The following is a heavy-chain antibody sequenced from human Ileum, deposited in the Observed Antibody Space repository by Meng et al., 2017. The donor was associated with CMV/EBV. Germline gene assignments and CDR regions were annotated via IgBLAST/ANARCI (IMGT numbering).Heavy chain of an antibody. Sequence: SGYTFTDHFIHWVRRVPGQGLEWMGWINPSSGATGYAQKFQGRVSMTRDTSISTAYMELRTLTSDDTAVYYCARPMDKSSWKEWFDPWGQGTLVTVSS. CDR2: INPSSGAT. CDR3: ARPMDKSSWKEWFDP. J-gene: IGHJ5*02. V-gene: IGHV1-2*02. CDR1: GYTFTDHF. D-gene: IGHD1-1*01.